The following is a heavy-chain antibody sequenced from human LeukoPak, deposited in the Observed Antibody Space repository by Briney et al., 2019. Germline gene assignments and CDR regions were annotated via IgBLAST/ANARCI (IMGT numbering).Heavy chain of an antibody. D-gene: IGHD2-2*02. Sequence: ASVKVSCKASGYTFTGYYMHWVRQAPGQGLEWMGWINPNSGGTNYAQKFQGTVTMTRDTSISTAYMELSRLRSDDTAVYYCARGYCSTTSCYTGLPLGYWGQGTLVTVSS. CDR3: ARGYCSTTSCYTGLPLGY. J-gene: IGHJ4*02. CDR1: GYTFTGYY. V-gene: IGHV1-2*02. CDR2: INPNSGGT.